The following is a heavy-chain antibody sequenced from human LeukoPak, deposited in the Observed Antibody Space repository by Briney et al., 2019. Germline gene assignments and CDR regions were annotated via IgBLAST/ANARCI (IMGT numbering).Heavy chain of an antibody. Sequence: GRSLRLSCAASGFTFSDYYISWIRQAPGKVLEWVSSISSRGSTTYYADSVKGRFIISRDDAKKSMYLQMNSLRVEDTAVYFCARYSEVYYYVDVWGTGTTVTVSS. D-gene: IGHD2-21*01. CDR2: ISSRGSTT. J-gene: IGHJ6*03. V-gene: IGHV3-11*04. CDR1: GFTFSDYY. CDR3: ARYSEVYYYVDV.